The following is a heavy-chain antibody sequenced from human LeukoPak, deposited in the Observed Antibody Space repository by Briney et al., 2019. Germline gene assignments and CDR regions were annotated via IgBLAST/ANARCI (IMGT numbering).Heavy chain of an antibody. CDR2: ISGSGGST. J-gene: IGHJ4*02. D-gene: IGHD3-22*01. V-gene: IGHV3-23*01. Sequence: GGSLRLSCAASGFTFSSYAMSWVRQAPGKGLEWVSAISGSGGSTYYAASVKGRFTISRDNSKNTLYLQMNSLRAEDTAVYYCAKASAMIVVVSKHFDYWGQGTLVTVSS. CDR3: AKASAMIVVVSKHFDY. CDR1: GFTFSSYA.